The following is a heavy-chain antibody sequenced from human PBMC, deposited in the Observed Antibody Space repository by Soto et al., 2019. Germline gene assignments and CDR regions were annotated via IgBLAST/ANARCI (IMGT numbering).Heavy chain of an antibody. CDR1: GGSISSSSYY. J-gene: IGHJ5*02. Sequence: SETLSLTCTVSGGSISSSSYYWGWIRQPPGKGLEWIGSIYYSGSTHYNPSLKGRVAISLGTSQNQFSLKLSSVTAADTAVYYCARGDTSGYNWFDPWGQGTLVTVS. V-gene: IGHV4-39*07. CDR2: IYYSGST. CDR3: ARGDTSGYNWFDP. D-gene: IGHD3-22*01.